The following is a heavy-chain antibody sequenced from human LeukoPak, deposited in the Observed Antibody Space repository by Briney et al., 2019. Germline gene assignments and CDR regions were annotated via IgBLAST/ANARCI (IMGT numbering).Heavy chain of an antibody. V-gene: IGHV3-7*01. CDR2: IKQDGSEK. D-gene: IGHD6-19*01. CDR1: GFTFSSYW. J-gene: IGHJ4*02. CDR3: ARDVGEEQWLGYFDY. Sequence: HPGGSLRLSCAASGFTFSSYWMSWVRQAPGKGLEWVANIKQDGSEKYYVDSVKGRFTISRDNAKNSLYLQMNSLRAEDTAVYYCARDVGEEQWLGYFDYWGQGTLVTVSS.